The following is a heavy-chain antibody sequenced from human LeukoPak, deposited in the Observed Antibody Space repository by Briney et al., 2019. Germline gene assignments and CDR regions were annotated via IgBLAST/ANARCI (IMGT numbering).Heavy chain of an antibody. Sequence: PGGSLRLSCAASGFTVSSNYMSWVRQAPGKGLEWVSVIYSGGSTYYAVSVKGRFTISRDNSKNTLYLQMNSLRAEDTAVYYCARGTNNGYNSWSYLSYYYYGMDVWGQGTTVTVSS. J-gene: IGHJ6*02. CDR2: IYSGGST. V-gene: IGHV3-53*01. CDR1: GFTVSSNY. D-gene: IGHD5-24*01. CDR3: ARGTNNGYNSWSYLSYYYYGMDV.